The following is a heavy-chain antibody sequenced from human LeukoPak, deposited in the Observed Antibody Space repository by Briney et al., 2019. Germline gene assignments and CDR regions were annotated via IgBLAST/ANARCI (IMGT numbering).Heavy chain of an antibody. Sequence: GGSLRLSCAASGFTFSSYAMSWVRQAPGKGLEWVSAISGSGGSTYYADSVKGRFTISRGNSKTTLYLQMNSLRAEDTAVYYCAKDPTVDDAFDIWGPGTMVTVSS. J-gene: IGHJ3*02. V-gene: IGHV3-23*01. D-gene: IGHD4-23*01. CDR2: ISGSGGST. CDR1: GFTFSSYA. CDR3: AKDPTVDDAFDI.